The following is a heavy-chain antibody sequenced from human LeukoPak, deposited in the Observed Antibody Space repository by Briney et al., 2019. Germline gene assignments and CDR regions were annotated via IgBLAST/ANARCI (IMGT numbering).Heavy chain of an antibody. CDR3: ARVAVAGARGAFDI. J-gene: IGHJ3*02. CDR2: ISAYNGNT. Sequence: GASVKVSCKASGYTFIHYGISWVRQAPGQGLECMGWISAYNGNTNYAQKLQGRVTMTTDTSTSTAYMELRSLRSDDTAVYYCARVAVAGARGAFDIWGQGTMVTVSS. D-gene: IGHD6-19*01. V-gene: IGHV1-18*01. CDR1: GYTFIHYG.